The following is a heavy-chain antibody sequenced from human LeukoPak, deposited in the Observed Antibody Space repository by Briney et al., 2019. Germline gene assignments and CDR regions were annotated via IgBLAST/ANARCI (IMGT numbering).Heavy chain of an antibody. CDR1: GFTFSDYY. J-gene: IGHJ4*02. CDR2: VSSSGSLV. Sequence: GGSLRLSCAASGFTFSDYYMSWVRQAPGKGLEWVSYVSSSGSLVYYTDSVKGRFTISRDSVKNSLYLQMNSLRAEDTAVYYCAVRIAVPGGFDNWGQGTLVTVSS. V-gene: IGHV3-11*04. CDR3: AVRIAVPGGFDN. D-gene: IGHD6-19*01.